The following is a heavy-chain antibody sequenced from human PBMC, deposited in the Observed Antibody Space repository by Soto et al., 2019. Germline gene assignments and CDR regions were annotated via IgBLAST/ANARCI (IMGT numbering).Heavy chain of an antibody. CDR3: ARQGRTGTEFFSYYGMDV. Sequence: GESLKISCKGSGYSFTSYWIGWVRQMPEKGLEWMGIIYPGDSDTRYSPSFQGQVTISADKSISTAYLQWSSLKASDTAMYYCARQGRTGTEFFSYYGMDVWGQGTTVTVSS. V-gene: IGHV5-51*01. J-gene: IGHJ6*02. D-gene: IGHD1-1*01. CDR2: IYPGDSDT. CDR1: GYSFTSYW.